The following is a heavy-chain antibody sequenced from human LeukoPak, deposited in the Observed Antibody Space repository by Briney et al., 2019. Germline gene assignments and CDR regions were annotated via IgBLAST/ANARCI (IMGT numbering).Heavy chain of an antibody. D-gene: IGHD2-15*01. Sequence: ASVKVSCKASGYTFTSYGISWVRQAPGQGLEWMGWISAYNVNTNYAQKLQGRVTMTTDTSTSTAYMELRSLRSDDTAVYYCARSNHCSGGSCPKGAFDYWGQGTLVTVSS. CDR2: ISAYNVNT. V-gene: IGHV1-18*01. CDR1: GYTFTSYG. J-gene: IGHJ4*02. CDR3: ARSNHCSGGSCPKGAFDY.